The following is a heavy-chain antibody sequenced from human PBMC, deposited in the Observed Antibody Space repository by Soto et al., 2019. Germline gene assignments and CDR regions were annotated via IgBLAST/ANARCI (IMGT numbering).Heavy chain of an antibody. CDR2: ISSTTTII. D-gene: IGHD2-21*01. CDR3: ARELCGDCSSADAFDC. V-gene: IGHV3-11*01. Sequence: QVKLVESGGGLVKSGGALRLSCAASGFTFLDYYLSWIRQAPGKGLEWVSSISSTTTIIYYADSVKGRFTISRDNAKNSLYLQMNSLRVEDTAVYYCARELCGDCSSADAFDCWGQGTMVTVSS. CDR1: GFTFLDYY. J-gene: IGHJ3*01.